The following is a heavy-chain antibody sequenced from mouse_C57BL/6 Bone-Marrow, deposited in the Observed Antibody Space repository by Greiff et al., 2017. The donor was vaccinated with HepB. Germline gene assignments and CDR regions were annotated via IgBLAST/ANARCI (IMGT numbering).Heavy chain of an antibody. Sequence: ESGPGLVKPSQSLSLTCSVTGYSITSGYYWNWIRQFPGNKLEWMGYISYDGSNNYNPSLKNRISITRDTSKNQFFLKLNSVTTEDTATYYCASGTTTVVVDYWGQGTTLTVSS. V-gene: IGHV3-6*01. J-gene: IGHJ2*01. CDR3: ASGTTTVVVDY. D-gene: IGHD1-1*01. CDR1: GYSITSGYY. CDR2: ISYDGSN.